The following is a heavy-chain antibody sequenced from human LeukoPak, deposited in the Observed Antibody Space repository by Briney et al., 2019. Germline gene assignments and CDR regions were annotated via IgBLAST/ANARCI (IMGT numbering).Heavy chain of an antibody. V-gene: IGHV3-30-3*01. J-gene: IGHJ4*02. CDR3: ASPLRGY. Sequence: GGSLRLYCAASGFTFSSYAMHWVRQATGKGLEWVAVISYDGSNKYYADAVKGRFTISRDNSKNTLYLQMNSLRAEDTAVYYCASPLRGYWGQGTLVTVSS. CDR1: GFTFSSYA. D-gene: IGHD2-8*01. CDR2: ISYDGSNK.